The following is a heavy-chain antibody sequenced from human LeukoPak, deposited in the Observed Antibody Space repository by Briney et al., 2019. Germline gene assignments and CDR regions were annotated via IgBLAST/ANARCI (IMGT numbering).Heavy chain of an antibody. CDR3: AYMRGLYYGIDY. V-gene: IGHV3-23*01. Sequence: GGSLRLPCAASGFTFSSYAMTWVRQAPGKGLEWVSSISGSDGSTYYADSVKGRFTISRDNSKNTLYPQMNSLRAEDTAVYYCAYMRGLYYGIDYWGQGALVTVSS. J-gene: IGHJ4*02. CDR2: ISGSDGST. CDR1: GFTFSSYA. D-gene: IGHD3-10*01.